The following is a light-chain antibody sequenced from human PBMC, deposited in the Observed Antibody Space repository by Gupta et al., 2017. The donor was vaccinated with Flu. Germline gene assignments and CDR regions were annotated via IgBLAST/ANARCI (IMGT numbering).Light chain of an antibody. CDR2: ADS. Sequence: SYVLTQAPSVSVAPGKTARITCGGNNIGSKSVHWYQQKPGQAPVLVAHADSDRPSGIPDRFSGSNSGNTATLTISRVEAGDEADYYCQVWDSSTDHRVFGGGTKLTVL. J-gene: IGLJ3*02. CDR1: NIGSKS. V-gene: IGLV3-21*03. CDR3: QVWDSSTDHRV.